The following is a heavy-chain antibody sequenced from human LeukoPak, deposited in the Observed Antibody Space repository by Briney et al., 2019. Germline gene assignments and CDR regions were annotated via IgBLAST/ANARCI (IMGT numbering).Heavy chain of an antibody. J-gene: IGHJ4*02. D-gene: IGHD6-6*01. Sequence: GGSLRLSCVASGFTFSSYWMSWVRQAPGRGLEWVANINEDGGEKYYVDFVKGRFTISRDNAKNSLYLHMNSLRAEDTAVYFCGRDNTAARPDYWGQGTLVTVSS. CDR3: GRDNTAARPDY. CDR2: INEDGGEK. V-gene: IGHV3-7*01. CDR1: GFTFSSYW.